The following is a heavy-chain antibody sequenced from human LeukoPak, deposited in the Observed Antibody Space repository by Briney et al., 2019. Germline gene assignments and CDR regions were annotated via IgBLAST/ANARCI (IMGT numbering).Heavy chain of an antibody. CDR2: LKSSADGETT. D-gene: IGHD6-13*01. CDR1: GFTFSDYY. J-gene: IGHJ4*02. CDR3: TTDQAGTFDY. Sequence: GGSLRLSCAASGFTFSDYYMSWVRQAPGKGLEWVGRLKSSADGETTDYAAAVKGRFTFSRDDLKNTLYLQMNSLQTEDTAVYYCTTDQAGTFDYWGQGTLVTVSS. V-gene: IGHV3-15*01.